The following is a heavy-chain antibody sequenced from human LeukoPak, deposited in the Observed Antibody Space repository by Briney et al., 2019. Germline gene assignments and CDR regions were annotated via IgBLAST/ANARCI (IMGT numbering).Heavy chain of an antibody. CDR3: AKDRIAAAGREAFDI. CDR1: GFTFDDYG. CDR2: INWNGGST. V-gene: IGHV3-20*04. Sequence: GGSLRLSCAASGFTFDDYGMSWVRQAPGKGLEWVSGINWNGGSTGYADSVKGRFTISRDNAKNSLYLQMNSLRAEDTALYYCAKDRIAAAGREAFDIWGQGTMVTVSS. J-gene: IGHJ3*02. D-gene: IGHD6-13*01.